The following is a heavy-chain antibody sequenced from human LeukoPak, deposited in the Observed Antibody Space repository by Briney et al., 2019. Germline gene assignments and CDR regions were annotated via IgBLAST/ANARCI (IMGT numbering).Heavy chain of an antibody. Sequence: GGSLRLSCAASGFIFTNYGMHWVRQAPGKGLEWVAFIRYDGSNKYYADSVKGRFTISRDNSKNTLYLQMNSLRPEDTAIYYCATPCDWNDMYGMDVWGQGTTVT. CDR2: IRYDGSNK. J-gene: IGHJ6*02. D-gene: IGHD1-1*01. CDR1: GFIFTNYG. CDR3: ATPCDWNDMYGMDV. V-gene: IGHV3-30*02.